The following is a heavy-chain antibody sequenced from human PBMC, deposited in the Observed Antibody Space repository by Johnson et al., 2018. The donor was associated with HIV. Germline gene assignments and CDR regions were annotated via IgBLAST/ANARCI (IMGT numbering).Heavy chain of an antibody. CDR2: SNWTGGST. Sequence: VQLVESGGGVVQPGRSLRLSCVASGFTLSTYGMSWVRQAPGKGLEWVSGSNWTGGSTGYADSEKGRFTISRDNSKKPLYRQMNRLRAEDTAVYYCARVGVDYYDRGATYQNAFDIWGQGTMVTVSS. CDR1: GFTLSTYG. J-gene: IGHJ3*02. CDR3: ARVGVDYYDRGATYQNAFDI. D-gene: IGHD3-22*01. V-gene: IGHV3-20*04.